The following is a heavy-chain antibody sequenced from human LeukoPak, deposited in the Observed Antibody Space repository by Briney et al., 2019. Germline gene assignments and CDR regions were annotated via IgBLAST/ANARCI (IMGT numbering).Heavy chain of an antibody. D-gene: IGHD1-26*01. J-gene: IGHJ4*02. CDR1: GFTFSSYA. CDR2: ISGSGDTT. CDR3: ARGSVGPDC. V-gene: IGHV3-23*01. Sequence: GGSLRLSCAASGFTFSSYAMNWVRQGPGKGLEWVSGISGSGDTTYYADSVRGRFTISRDNAKNTMYLQMNSLRAEDTAVYYCARGSVGPDCWGQGTLVTVSS.